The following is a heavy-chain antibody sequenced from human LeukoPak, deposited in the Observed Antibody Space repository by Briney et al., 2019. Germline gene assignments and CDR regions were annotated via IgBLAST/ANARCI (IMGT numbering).Heavy chain of an antibody. D-gene: IGHD3-10*01. CDR3: ARGPDYYGSGSYYLRNRYYFDY. Sequence: SETLSLTCAVYGGSFSGYYWSWIRQPPGKGLEWIGEINHSGSTNYNPSLKSRVTISVDTSKNQFSLKLSSVTAADTAVYYCARGPDYYGSGSYYLRNRYYFDYWGQGTLVTVSS. J-gene: IGHJ4*02. CDR2: INHSGST. CDR1: GGSFSGYY. V-gene: IGHV4-34*01.